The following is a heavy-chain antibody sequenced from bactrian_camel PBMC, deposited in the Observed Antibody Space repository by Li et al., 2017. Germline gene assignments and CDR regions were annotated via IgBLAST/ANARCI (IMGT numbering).Heavy chain of an antibody. Sequence: HVQLVESGGGSVQAGGSLRLSCRASGSIYGDACVGWLRQAPGKEREGVAGIVSDGRTSYANVVKGRFTISRDNANNAVYLQMNSLKPEDTAMYYCAASRLGSTINWRQERRYGYWGQGTQVTVS. CDR2: IVSDGRT. V-gene: IGHV3S53*01. D-gene: IGHD4*01. CDR3: AASRLGSTINWRQERRYGY. J-gene: IGHJ4*01. CDR1: GSIYGDAC.